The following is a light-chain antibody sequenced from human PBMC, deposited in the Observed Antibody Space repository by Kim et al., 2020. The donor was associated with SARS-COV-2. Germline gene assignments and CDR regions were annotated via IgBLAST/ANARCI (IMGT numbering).Light chain of an antibody. J-gene: IGKJ2*01. Sequence: ASVGDRVTSTCQASQDVSNHLNWYQQKPGKAPKILIYDASKLETGVPSRFSGRRSGTDFTFTISSLQTEDIATYYCQHYNNMPPYPFGQGTKLEI. V-gene: IGKV1-33*01. CDR3: QHYNNMPPYP. CDR1: QDVSNH. CDR2: DAS.